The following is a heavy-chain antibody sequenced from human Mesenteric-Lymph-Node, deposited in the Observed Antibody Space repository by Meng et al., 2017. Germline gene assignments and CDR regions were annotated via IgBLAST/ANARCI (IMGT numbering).Heavy chain of an antibody. Sequence: QGQRVQSGAAVKKAGGSVKVSCKASGYTLTGDGFSWVRQAHGLRLEWMGWINGYNGNTNDAQKFQGRVTMTTDASTSTGYMELRSLRSEDTAVYYCAREDERGEQQLVGDYWGQGTLVTVSS. CDR2: INGYNGNT. J-gene: IGHJ4*02. V-gene: IGHV1-18*01. CDR3: AREDERGEQQLVGDY. D-gene: IGHD6-13*01. CDR1: GYTLTGDG.